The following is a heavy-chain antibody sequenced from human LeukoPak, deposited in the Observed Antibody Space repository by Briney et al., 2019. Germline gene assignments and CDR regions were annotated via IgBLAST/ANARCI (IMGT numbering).Heavy chain of an antibody. J-gene: IGHJ4*02. V-gene: IGHV4-39*07. Sequence: SETLSLTCTVSGGSISRSSYFWAWIRQPPGKGLEWIGSVYSSGSTYYNPPLRSQITISVDTSKNQFSLKLTSVSAADTAMYYCTRDMEYPGAGFDLWGQGIPVTVSS. CDR3: TRDMEYPGAGFDL. CDR1: GGSISRSSYF. CDR2: VYSSGST. D-gene: IGHD2/OR15-2a*01.